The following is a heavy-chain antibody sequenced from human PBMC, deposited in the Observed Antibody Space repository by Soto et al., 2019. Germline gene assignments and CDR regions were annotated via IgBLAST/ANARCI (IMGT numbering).Heavy chain of an antibody. V-gene: IGHV4-31*03. J-gene: IGHJ3*02. CDR1: GDSTSRGGYY. CDR3: ARGAADYGDAFDI. Sequence: PSETLSLTCRVSGDSTSRGGYYWSWIRQHPGKGLEWIGYIYWSGNTYFNPSLKSRVSISLGTSSNQSSLNLTSVTAADTAVYYCARGAADYGDAFDIWGQGTTVTVSS. CDR2: IYWSGNT. D-gene: IGHD4-17*01.